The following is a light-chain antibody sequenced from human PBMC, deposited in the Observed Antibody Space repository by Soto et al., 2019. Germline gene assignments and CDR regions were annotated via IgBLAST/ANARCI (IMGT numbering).Light chain of an antibody. J-gene: IGKJ1*01. CDR3: QQSHNRWS. CDR1: QSISIY. Sequence: DIQMTQSPSSLSASVGDRVTITCRASQSISIYLNWYQQKPGKAPKVLIHTASSLQSGIPSRFSGSGSGTVFTLTINSPQPEDFATYYCQQSHNRWSFGQGTKVDIK. V-gene: IGKV1-39*01. CDR2: TAS.